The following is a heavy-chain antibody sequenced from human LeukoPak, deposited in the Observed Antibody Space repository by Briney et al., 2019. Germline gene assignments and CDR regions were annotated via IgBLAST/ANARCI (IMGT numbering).Heavy chain of an antibody. CDR1: GFTVSSNY. CDR3: QLVGPPNFDY. V-gene: IGHV3-53*01. J-gene: IGHJ4*02. D-gene: IGHD6-13*01. Sequence: TGGSLRLSCAASGFTVSSNYMSWVRQAPGKGLEWVSVIYSGGSTYYADSVKGRFTISRDNPKNTLYLQMNSLRAEDTAVYYCQLVGPPNFDYWGQGTLVTVSS. CDR2: IYSGGST.